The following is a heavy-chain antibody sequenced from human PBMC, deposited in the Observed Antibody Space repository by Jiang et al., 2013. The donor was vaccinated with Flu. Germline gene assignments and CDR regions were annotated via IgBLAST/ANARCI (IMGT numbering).Heavy chain of an antibody. CDR1: GFTFSSYA. CDR2: ISYDGSNK. D-gene: IGHD4-17*01. J-gene: IGHJ6*02. Sequence: QLVESGGGVVQPGRSLRLSCAASGFTFSSYAMHWVRQAPGKGLEWVAVISYDGSNKYYADSVKGRFTISRDNSKNTLYLQMNSLRAEDTAVYYCARDLHIHGDYEVLYYYGMDVWGQGTTVTVSS. V-gene: IGHV3-30*04. CDR3: ARDLHIHGDYEVLYYYGMDV.